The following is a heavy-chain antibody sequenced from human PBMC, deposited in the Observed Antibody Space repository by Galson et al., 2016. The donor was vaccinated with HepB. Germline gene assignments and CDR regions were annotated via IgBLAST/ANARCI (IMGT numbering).Heavy chain of an antibody. Sequence: SLRLSCAASGFTFSNYGMHWVRQAPGKGLEWVAIIWYDGTYKYYTDSVKGRFTISRESSKNTVFLQMNSLRGEDTAVYYCARDPGFRNGMDVWGQGTTVTVS. J-gene: IGHJ6*02. CDR3: ARDPGFRNGMDV. CDR2: IWYDGTYK. V-gene: IGHV3-33*01. CDR1: GFTFSNYG.